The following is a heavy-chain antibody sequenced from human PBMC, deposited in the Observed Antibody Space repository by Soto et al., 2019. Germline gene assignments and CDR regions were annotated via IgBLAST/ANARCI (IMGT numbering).Heavy chain of an antibody. CDR3: ANDWGHDFWNGYCSC. Sequence: GGSLRLSCAASGFTFDDYAMHCVRQVPGKGLEWVSGISWNSASIGYADSVKGRFTTSRDNANSSLCLQMNSLRTDNTAFYFCANDWGHDFWNGYCSCWGKGTPFTVSS. CDR2: ISWNSASI. D-gene: IGHD3-3*01. J-gene: IGHJ4*01. V-gene: IGHV3-9*01. CDR1: GFTFDDYA.